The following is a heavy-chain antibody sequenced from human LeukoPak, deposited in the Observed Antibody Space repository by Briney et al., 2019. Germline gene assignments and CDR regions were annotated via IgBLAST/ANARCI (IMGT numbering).Heavy chain of an antibody. V-gene: IGHV3-48*03. CDR1: GFTFSSYE. CDR3: ARDYGSGSYYKMSYGMDV. J-gene: IGHJ6*02. Sequence: PGGSLRLSCAASGFTFSSYEMNWVRQAPGKGLEWVSYISSSGSTIYYADSVKGRFTISRDNAKNSLYLQMNSLRAEDTAVYYCARDYGSGSYYKMSYGMDVWGQGTTVTVSS. CDR2: ISSSGSTI. D-gene: IGHD3-10*01.